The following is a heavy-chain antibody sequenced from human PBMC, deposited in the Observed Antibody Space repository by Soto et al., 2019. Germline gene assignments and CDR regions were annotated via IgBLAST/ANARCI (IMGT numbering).Heavy chain of an antibody. Sequence: SETLSLTCTVSGGSISPYYWTWIRQPPGKGLEWIGHIYYSGTTNYNPSLKSRVTMSVDTSKNQFSPQLNSVTAADTAVYYCARGDCSGGSCSSVDIWGQGTMVTVSS. J-gene: IGHJ3*02. CDR1: GGSISPYY. V-gene: IGHV4-59*01. D-gene: IGHD2-15*01. CDR2: IYYSGTT. CDR3: ARGDCSGGSCSSVDI.